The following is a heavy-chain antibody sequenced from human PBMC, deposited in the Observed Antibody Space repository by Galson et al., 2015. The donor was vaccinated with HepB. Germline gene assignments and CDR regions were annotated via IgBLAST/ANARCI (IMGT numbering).Heavy chain of an antibody. J-gene: IGHJ6*02. Sequence: SLRLSCAASGSTFTTHSMNWVRQAPGKGLEWVSYISGSSTTYYADSVKGRFTISRDNANNSPYLQMNSLGDDDTAVYYCARDRLGYYAMDVWGQGTTVTVSS. CDR2: ISGSSTT. CDR3: ARDRLGYYAMDV. V-gene: IGHV3-48*02. D-gene: IGHD6-19*01. CDR1: GSTFTTHS.